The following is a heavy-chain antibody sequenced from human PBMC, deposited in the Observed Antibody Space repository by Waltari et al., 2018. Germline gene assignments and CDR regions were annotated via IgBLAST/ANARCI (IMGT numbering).Heavy chain of an antibody. CDR3: TRGGRDSSWYWRD. V-gene: IGHV3-7*01. D-gene: IGHD6-13*01. CDR1: GLSFSNYW. Sequence: EVQLVESGGGLAQPGGSLRLCCAAPGLSFSNYWMTWVRQASGKGPEWVANIKQDGSEKYYMDSVKGRFTISRDNAKNSLYLQMNNLRVEDTAVYYCTRGGRDSSWYWRDWGQGTLVTVSS. J-gene: IGHJ4*02. CDR2: IKQDGSEK.